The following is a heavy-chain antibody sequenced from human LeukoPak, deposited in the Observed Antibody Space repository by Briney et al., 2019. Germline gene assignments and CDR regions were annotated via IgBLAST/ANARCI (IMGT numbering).Heavy chain of an antibody. Sequence: PSETLSLTCAVYGGSFSGYYWSWIRQPPGKGLEWIGEINHSGSTNYNPSLKSRVTISVDTSKNQFSLKLSSVTAADTAVYYCARGSPIYYYDSSGYHSLSVPRFDPWGQGTLVTVSS. V-gene: IGHV4-34*01. CDR1: GGSFSGYY. D-gene: IGHD3-22*01. J-gene: IGHJ5*02. CDR2: INHSGST. CDR3: ARGSPIYYYDSSGYHSLSVPRFDP.